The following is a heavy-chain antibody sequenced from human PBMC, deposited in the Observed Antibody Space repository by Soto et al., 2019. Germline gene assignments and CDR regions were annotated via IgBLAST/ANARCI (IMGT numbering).Heavy chain of an antibody. Sequence: QVQLVQSGAEVKKPGSSVKVSCKASGGTFSSYTISWVRQAPGQGLEWMGRIIPILGIANYAQQFQGRVTITADKSTSTAYMELSSLRSEDTAVDYCARGYSSGWANWFDPWGQGTLVTVSS. CDR3: ARGYSSGWANWFDP. CDR2: IIPILGIA. D-gene: IGHD6-19*01. J-gene: IGHJ5*02. CDR1: GGTFSSYT. V-gene: IGHV1-69*02.